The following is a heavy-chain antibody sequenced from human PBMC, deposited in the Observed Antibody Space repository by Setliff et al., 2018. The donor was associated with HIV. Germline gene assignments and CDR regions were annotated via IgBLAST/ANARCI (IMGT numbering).Heavy chain of an antibody. Sequence: NPGGSLRLSCAASGFTFSDYQMNWVRQAPGKGLEWISYISGSGGTKDYADSVKGRFTISRDDSKNTLYLQMNNLRPEDTAVYYCARDPQVGGPDYLDYWGQGTQVTVSS. J-gene: IGHJ4*02. CDR1: GFTFSDYQ. CDR3: ARDPQVGGPDYLDY. V-gene: IGHV3-11*04. D-gene: IGHD1-26*01. CDR2: ISGSGGTK.